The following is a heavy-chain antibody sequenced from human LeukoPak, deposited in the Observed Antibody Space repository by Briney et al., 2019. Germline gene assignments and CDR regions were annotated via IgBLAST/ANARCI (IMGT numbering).Heavy chain of an antibody. CDR3: ASGRRSRREVDY. J-gene: IGHJ4*02. D-gene: IGHD2-15*01. CDR2: IYTSGST. V-gene: IGHV4-4*07. CDR1: GGSISSYY. Sequence: SETLSLTCTVSGGSISSYYWSWIWQPAGKGLEWIGRIYTSGSTNYNPSLKSRVTMSVDTSKNQFSLKLSSVTAADTAVYYCASGRRSRREVDYWGQGTLATVSS.